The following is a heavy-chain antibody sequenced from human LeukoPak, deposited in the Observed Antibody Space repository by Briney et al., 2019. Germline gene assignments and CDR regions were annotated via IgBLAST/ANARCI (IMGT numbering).Heavy chain of an antibody. Sequence: PGASVKVSCKASGYTFTGYYMHWVRQAPGQGLEWMGRIIPILGIANYAQKFQGRVTITADKSTSTAYMELSSLRSEDTAVYYCARHSFLGYCSSTSCVWFDPWGQGTLVTVSS. CDR1: GYTFTGYY. J-gene: IGHJ5*02. CDR2: IIPILGIA. CDR3: ARHSFLGYCSSTSCVWFDP. V-gene: IGHV1-69*02. D-gene: IGHD2-2*01.